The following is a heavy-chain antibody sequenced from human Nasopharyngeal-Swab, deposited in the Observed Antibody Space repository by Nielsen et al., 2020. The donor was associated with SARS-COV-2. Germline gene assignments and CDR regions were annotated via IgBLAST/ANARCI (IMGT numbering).Heavy chain of an antibody. CDR1: GFTFDDFT. D-gene: IGHD2-15*01. CDR2: ITWDGGTT. V-gene: IGHV3-43*01. J-gene: IGHJ4*02. CDR3: EAATQGLDY. Sequence: GESLKISCAASGFTFDDFTMHWVRQAPGKGLEWVSLITWDGGTTYYADSVKGRFTISRDNNKNFLYLQMNSLRTDDSALYYCEAATQGLDYWGQGTQVTVPS.